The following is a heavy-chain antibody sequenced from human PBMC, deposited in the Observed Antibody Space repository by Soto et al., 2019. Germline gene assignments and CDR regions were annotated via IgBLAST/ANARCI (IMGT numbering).Heavy chain of an antibody. CDR2: ISYDGSNK. CDR1: GFTFSSYG. D-gene: IGHD2-15*01. J-gene: IGHJ6*02. CDR3: AKATAPEIYCSGGSCYSGYGMDV. Sequence: PGGSLRLSCAASGFTFSSYGMHWVRQAPGKGLEWVAVISYDGSNKYYADSVKGRFTISRDNSKNTLYLQMNSLRAEDTAVYYCAKATAPEIYCSGGSCYSGYGMDVWGQGTTVTVSS. V-gene: IGHV3-30*18.